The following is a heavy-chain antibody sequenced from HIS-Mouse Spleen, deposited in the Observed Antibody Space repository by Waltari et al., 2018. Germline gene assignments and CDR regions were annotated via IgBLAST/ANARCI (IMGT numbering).Heavy chain of an antibody. CDR3: ARDSWAYAIEYFQH. CDR1: GYSLSSVYY. CDR2: IYHSGST. Sequence: QVQLQESGPGLVKPSETLSHTCTVHGYSLSSVYYWGWIRQPPGKGLEWIGSIYHSGSTYYNPSLKSRVTISVDTSKNQFSLKLSSVTAADTAVYYCARDSWAYAIEYFQHWGQGTLVTVSS. D-gene: IGHD2-8*01. V-gene: IGHV4-38-2*02. J-gene: IGHJ1*01.